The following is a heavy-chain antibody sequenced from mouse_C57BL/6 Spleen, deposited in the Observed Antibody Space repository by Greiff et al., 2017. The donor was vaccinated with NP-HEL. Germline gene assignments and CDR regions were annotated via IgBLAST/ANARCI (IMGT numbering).Heavy chain of an antibody. CDR2: INPSNGGT. J-gene: IGHJ4*01. CDR3: ARCEHYGSSKSYAMDY. Sequence: QVQLQQPGTELVKPGASVKLSCKASGYTFTSYWMHWVKQRPGQGLEWIGNINPSNGGTNYNEKFKSKATLTVDKSSSPAYMQHSSLTSEDSAVYDCARCEHYGSSKSYAMDYWGQGTSVTVSS. D-gene: IGHD1-1*01. CDR1: GYTFTSYW. V-gene: IGHV1-53*01.